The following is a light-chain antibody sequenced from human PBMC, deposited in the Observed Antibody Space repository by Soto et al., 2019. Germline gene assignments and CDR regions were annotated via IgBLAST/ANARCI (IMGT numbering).Light chain of an antibody. CDR2: DVA. J-gene: IGLJ1*01. Sequence: LTQPASTAVSGGQSVTISCTGIRTYIGAYDYVSWYQQHPDRPPTLMTYDVARWPSGVPDRFSGSKYGNTASMTISGLQAEDEADYLCCSYAGGYTYLFGTGATVSVI. V-gene: IGLV2-11*01. CDR1: RTYIGAYDY. CDR3: CSYAGGYTYL.